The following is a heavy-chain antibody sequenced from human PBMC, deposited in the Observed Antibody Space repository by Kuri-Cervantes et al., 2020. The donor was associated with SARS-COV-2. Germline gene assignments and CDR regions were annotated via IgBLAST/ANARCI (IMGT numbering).Heavy chain of an antibody. Sequence: GESLKISCAASGFTFSSYGMHWVRQAPGKGLEWVAFIRYDGSNKYYADSVKGRFTISRDNSKNTLYLQMNSLRAEDTAVYYCARDISGYYGNFDCWGQGTLVTVSS. CDR3: ARDISGYYGNFDC. V-gene: IGHV3-30*02. CDR2: IRYDGSNK. CDR1: GFTFSSYG. J-gene: IGHJ4*02. D-gene: IGHD3-22*01.